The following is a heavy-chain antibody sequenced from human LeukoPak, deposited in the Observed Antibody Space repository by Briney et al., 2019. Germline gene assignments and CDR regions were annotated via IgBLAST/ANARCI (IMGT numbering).Heavy chain of an antibody. J-gene: IGHJ4*02. D-gene: IGHD6-19*01. CDR3: ARGHQWLVDY. V-gene: IGHV3-30-3*01. CDR2: ISYDGSNK. CDR1: GFTFSSYA. Sequence: GGSLRLSCAASGFTFSSYAMHWVRQAPGKGLEWVAVISYDGSNKYYADSVKGRFTISRDNSKNTLYLQMNSLRAEDTAVYYCARGHQWLVDYWGQGTLVTVSS.